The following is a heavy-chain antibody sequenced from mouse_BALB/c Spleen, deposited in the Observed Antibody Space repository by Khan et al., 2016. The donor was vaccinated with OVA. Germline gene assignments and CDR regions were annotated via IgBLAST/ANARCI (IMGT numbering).Heavy chain of an antibody. V-gene: IGHV9-3-1*01. CDR3: AREATYYDFGYCYFDV. Sequence: QIQLVQSGPELKKPGETVKISCKASGYTFTNYGMNWVKQAPGKGLKWMGWINTYTGEPTYADDFKGRFAFSLETSASSAYLQINNLRNEDTATYFCAREATYYDFGYCYFDVWGAGTTVTVSS. CDR2: INTYTGEP. D-gene: IGHD2-4*01. CDR1: GYTFTNYG. J-gene: IGHJ1*01.